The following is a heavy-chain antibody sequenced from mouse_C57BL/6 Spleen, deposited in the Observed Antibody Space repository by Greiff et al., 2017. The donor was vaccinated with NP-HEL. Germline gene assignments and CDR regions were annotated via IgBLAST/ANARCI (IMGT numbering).Heavy chain of an antibody. CDR1: GYTFTDYY. CDR3: ARTLILPFDY. D-gene: IGHD5-5*01. Sequence: EVKLMESGPELVKPGASVKISCKATGYTFTDYYMNWVKQSHGKSLEWIGDINPNNGGTSYNQKFKVKATLTADKSSSTAYMELRSLTSEDSAVYYCARTLILPFDYWGQGTTLTVSS. J-gene: IGHJ2*01. CDR2: INPNNGGT. V-gene: IGHV1-26*01.